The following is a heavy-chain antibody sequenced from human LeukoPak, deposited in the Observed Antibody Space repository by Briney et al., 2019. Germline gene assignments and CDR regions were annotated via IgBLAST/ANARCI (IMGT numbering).Heavy chain of an antibody. Sequence: ASVKVSCKASGYTFTSYYMHWVRQAPGQGLEWMGRINPNSGGTNYAQKFQGRVTMTRDTSISTAYMELSRLRSDDTAVYYCAREVLTGSSWTGRRGRYFDYWGQGTLVTVSS. CDR3: AREVLTGSSWTGRRGRYFDY. CDR1: GYTFTSYY. J-gene: IGHJ4*02. CDR2: INPNSGGT. D-gene: IGHD6-13*01. V-gene: IGHV1-2*06.